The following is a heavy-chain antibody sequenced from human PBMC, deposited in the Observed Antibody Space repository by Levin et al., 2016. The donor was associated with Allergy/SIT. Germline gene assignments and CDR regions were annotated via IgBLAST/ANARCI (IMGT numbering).Heavy chain of an antibody. CDR3: ARDGYSGYGRLAYYYYGMDV. CDR2: INHSGST. V-gene: IGHV4-34*01. D-gene: IGHD5-12*01. Sequence: PGKGLEWIGEINHSGSTNYNPSLKSRVTISVDTSKNQFSLKLSSVTAADTAVYYCARDGYSGYGRLAYYYYGMDVWGQGTTVTVSS. J-gene: IGHJ6*02.